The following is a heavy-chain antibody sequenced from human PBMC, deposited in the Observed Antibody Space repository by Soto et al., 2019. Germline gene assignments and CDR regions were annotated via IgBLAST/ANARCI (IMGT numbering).Heavy chain of an antibody. CDR3: ARDIRGYSRAFDY. D-gene: IGHD5-18*01. Sequence: SETLSLTCTVSGGSISSYYWSWIRQPPGKGLEWIGYIYYSGSTNYNPSLQSRVTISVDTSKNQFSLKLTSVTAADTAFYYCARDIRGYSRAFDYWGQGTLVTVSS. CDR2: IYYSGST. V-gene: IGHV4-59*01. J-gene: IGHJ4*02. CDR1: GGSISSYY.